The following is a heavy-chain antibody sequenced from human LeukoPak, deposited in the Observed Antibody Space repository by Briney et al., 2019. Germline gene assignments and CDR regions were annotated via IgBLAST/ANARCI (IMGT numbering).Heavy chain of an antibody. Sequence: SETLSLTCTVSGGSISSYYWGWIRQPPGKGLEWIGYIYYSGSTNYNPSLKSRVTISVDTSKNQFSLKLSSVTAADTAVYYCARDDPVAGRFDPWGQGTLVTVSS. V-gene: IGHV4-59*01. D-gene: IGHD6-19*01. CDR3: ARDDPVAGRFDP. CDR1: GGSISSYY. CDR2: IYYSGST. J-gene: IGHJ5*02.